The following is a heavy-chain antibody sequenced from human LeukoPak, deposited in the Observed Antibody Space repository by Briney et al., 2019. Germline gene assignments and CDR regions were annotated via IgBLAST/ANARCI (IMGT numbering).Heavy chain of an antibody. CDR2: ISSSGSTI. V-gene: IGHV3-48*03. J-gene: IGHJ4*02. CDR3: ARDLPSTVTTYEPNYFDY. Sequence: PGGSLRLSCAASGFTFSSYEMNWVRQAPGKGLEWVSYISSSGSTIYYADSVKGRFTISRDNAKNSLYLQMNSLRAEDTAVYYCARDLPSTVTTYEPNYFDYWGQGTLVTVSS. CDR1: GFTFSSYE. D-gene: IGHD4-17*01.